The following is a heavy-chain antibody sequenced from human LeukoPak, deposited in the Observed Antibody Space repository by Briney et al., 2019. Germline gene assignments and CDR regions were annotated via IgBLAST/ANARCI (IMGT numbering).Heavy chain of an antibody. CDR3: ARIGVYSSPLGFEP. Sequence: SETLSLTCTVSGGSISSYYWSWIRQPPGKGLEWIGSIYYSGSIYYNPSLKSRVTISVDTSKNQFSLKLSSVTAADTAVYYCARIGVYSSPLGFEPWGQGTLVTVSS. V-gene: IGHV4-39*01. CDR1: GGSISSYY. CDR2: IYYSGSI. D-gene: IGHD6-6*01. J-gene: IGHJ5*02.